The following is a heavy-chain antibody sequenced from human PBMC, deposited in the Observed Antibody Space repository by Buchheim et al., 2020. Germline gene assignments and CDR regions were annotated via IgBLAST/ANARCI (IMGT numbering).Heavy chain of an antibody. CDR1: GGSFSGYY. Sequence: QVQLQQWGAGLLKPSETLSLTCAVYGGSFSGYYWSWIRQPPGKGLEWIGEINHSGSTNYNPSLKSRVTISADTSKNQFSLKLSSVTAADTAVYYCARDGKLLWFGELSALDYYGMGVWGQGTT. CDR2: INHSGST. J-gene: IGHJ6*02. V-gene: IGHV4-34*01. D-gene: IGHD3-10*01. CDR3: ARDGKLLWFGELSALDYYGMGV.